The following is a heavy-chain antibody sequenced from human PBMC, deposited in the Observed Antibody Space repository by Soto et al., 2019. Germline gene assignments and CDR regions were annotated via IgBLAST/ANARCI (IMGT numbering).Heavy chain of an antibody. D-gene: IGHD3-9*01. J-gene: IGHJ5*02. V-gene: IGHV3-23*01. Sequence: GGSLRLSCAASGFTFSSYAMSWVRQAPGKGLEWVSAISGSGGSTYYADSVKGRFTISRDNSKNTLYLQMNSLRAEDTAVYYCARDIAHYDVLTGYYTTPQNWFDPWGQGTLVTVSS. CDR3: ARDIAHYDVLTGYYTTPQNWFDP. CDR2: ISGSGGST. CDR1: GFTFSSYA.